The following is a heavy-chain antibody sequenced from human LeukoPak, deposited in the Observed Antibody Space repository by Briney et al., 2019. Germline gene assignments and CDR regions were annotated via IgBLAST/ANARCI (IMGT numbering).Heavy chain of an antibody. V-gene: IGHV3-53*01. D-gene: IGHD4-17*01. CDR3: AKTGDYRFDP. CDR2: IDIGGTT. J-gene: IGHJ5*02. Sequence: GGSLRLSCAASGFTVSSNYMSWVRQAPGKGLEWVSFIDIGGTTYYADSVKGRFTISRDNSRNTLYLQMNSLRADDTAVYYCAKTGDYRFDPWGQGTLVTASS. CDR1: GFTVSSNY.